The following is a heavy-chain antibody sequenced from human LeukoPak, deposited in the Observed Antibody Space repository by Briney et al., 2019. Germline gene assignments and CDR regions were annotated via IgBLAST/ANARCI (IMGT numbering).Heavy chain of an antibody. CDR2: INPNSGGT. J-gene: IGHJ4*02. V-gene: IGHV1-2*02. CDR1: GYTFTGYY. Sequence: ASVKVSCKASGYTFTGYYMHWVRRAPGQGLEWMGWINPNSGGTNYAQKFQGRVTMTRDTSISTAYMELSRLRSDDTAVYYCARAVLLGTDFDYWGQGTLVTISS. CDR3: ARAVLLGTDFDY. D-gene: IGHD5-18*01.